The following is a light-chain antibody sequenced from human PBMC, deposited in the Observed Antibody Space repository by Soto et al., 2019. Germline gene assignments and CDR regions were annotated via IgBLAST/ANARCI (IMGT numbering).Light chain of an antibody. CDR3: ISYTGSSTPYV. CDR1: SSDVGSYDH. Sequence: QFALTQPASVSGSPGQSITISCSGTSSDVGSYDHVAWYQQFPGKTPKLMIYEVSNRPSGVSSRFSGSKSGNTASLTISGLQAEDEADYYCISYTGSSTPYVLGSGTKVNVL. J-gene: IGLJ1*01. CDR2: EVS. V-gene: IGLV2-14*01.